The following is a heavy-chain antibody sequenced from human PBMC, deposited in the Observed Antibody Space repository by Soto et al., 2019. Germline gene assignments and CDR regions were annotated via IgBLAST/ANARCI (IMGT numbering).Heavy chain of an antibody. D-gene: IGHD6-13*01. CDR3: AKDRYDMSWYEVDIDY. CDR1: GFIFDRYA. CDR2: LNWRGDNI. J-gene: IGHJ4*01. Sequence: GGSLRLSCTASGFIFDRYAMHWVRQVPGKGLEWVAGLNWRGDNIAYADSVKGRFTISRDNAKNSLFLQMDSLRPEDTALYYCAKDRYDMSWYEVDIDYWGQGTPVTVSS. V-gene: IGHV3-9*01.